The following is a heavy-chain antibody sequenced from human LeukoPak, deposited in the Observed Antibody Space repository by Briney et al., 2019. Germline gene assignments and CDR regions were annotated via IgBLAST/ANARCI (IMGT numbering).Heavy chain of an antibody. J-gene: IGHJ3*02. D-gene: IGHD3-16*01. CDR3: ASTIMITFGGVTSDSDAFDI. Sequence: SETLSLTCTVSGGSISSSSYYWGWIRQPPGKGLEWIGSIYYSGSTYYNPSLKSRVTISVDTSKNQFSLKLSSVTAADTAVYYCASTIMITFGGVTSDSDAFDIWGQGTMVTVSS. CDR1: GGSISSSSYY. CDR2: IYYSGST. V-gene: IGHV4-39*07.